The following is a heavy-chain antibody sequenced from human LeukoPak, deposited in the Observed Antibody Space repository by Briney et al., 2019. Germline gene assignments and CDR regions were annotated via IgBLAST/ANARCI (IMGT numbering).Heavy chain of an antibody. D-gene: IGHD1-26*01. CDR2: IYYSGST. CDR1: GGSISSSSYY. V-gene: IGHV4-39*07. Sequence: SETLSLTCTVSGGSISSSSYYWGWIRQPPGTGLEWIGSIYYSGSTYYNPSLKSRVTISVDTSKNQFSLKLSSVTAADTAVYYCAREMGIEGKDFDYWGQGTLVTVSS. CDR3: AREMGIEGKDFDY. J-gene: IGHJ4*02.